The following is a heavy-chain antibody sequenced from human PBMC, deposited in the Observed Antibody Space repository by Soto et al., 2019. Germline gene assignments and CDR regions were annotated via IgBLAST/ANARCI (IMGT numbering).Heavy chain of an antibody. V-gene: IGHV3-30-3*01. CDR1: GFTFSSYA. D-gene: IGHD6-19*01. Sequence: QVQLVESGGGVVQPGRSLRLSCAASGFTFSSYAMHWVRQAPGKGLEWVAVISYDGSNKYYADSVKGRFTISRDNSKNTLYLKMTGRRAEDTAVYSWARGGGSGWFRGFDYWGQGTLVTVSS. CDR3: ARGGGSGWFRGFDY. CDR2: ISYDGSNK. J-gene: IGHJ4*02.